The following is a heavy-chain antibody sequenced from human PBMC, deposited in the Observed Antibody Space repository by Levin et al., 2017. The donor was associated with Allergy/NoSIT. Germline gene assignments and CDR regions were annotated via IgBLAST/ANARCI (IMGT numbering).Heavy chain of an antibody. D-gene: IGHD5/OR15-5a*01. CDR2: IRYNDST. CDR3: ARGRNSVCLNN. J-gene: IGHJ4*02. Sequence: SETLSLTCIVSGPVSGVSVSSDAYYWSWIRQHPGKGLEWIGYIRYNDSTHYNPSPKSRVTTSRDTSENHFSVRLSSVTAADTAVYYCARGRNSVCLNNWSQGILVTVSS. CDR1: GVSVSSDAYY. V-gene: IGHV4-31*03.